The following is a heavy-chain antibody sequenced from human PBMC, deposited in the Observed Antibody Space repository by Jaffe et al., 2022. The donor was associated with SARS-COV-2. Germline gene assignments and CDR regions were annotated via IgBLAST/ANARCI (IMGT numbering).Heavy chain of an antibody. D-gene: IGHD3-16*01. Sequence: QVQLVQSGAEVKKPGSSVKVSCKASGGTFSSYTISWVRQAPGQGLEWMGRIIPILGIANYAQKFQGRVTITADKSTSTAYMELSSLRSEDTAVYYCASLGYGDYYYYGMDVWGQGTTVTVSS. CDR2: IIPILGIA. CDR1: GGTFSSYT. V-gene: IGHV1-69*02. J-gene: IGHJ6*02. CDR3: ASLGYGDYYYYGMDV.